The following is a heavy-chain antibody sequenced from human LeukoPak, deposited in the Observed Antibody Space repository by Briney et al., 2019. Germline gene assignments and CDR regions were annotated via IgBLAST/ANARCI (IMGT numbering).Heavy chain of an antibody. V-gene: IGHV3-30-3*01. J-gene: IGHJ4*02. D-gene: IGHD2-21*01. Sequence: PGGSLRLSCAASGFTFSSYAMHWVRQAPGKGLEWVAVISYDGSNKYYADSVKGRFTISRDNSKNTLYLQMNSLRAEDTAVYYCARQNAIPDYFDYWGQGTLVTVSS. CDR1: GFTFSSYA. CDR2: ISYDGSNK. CDR3: ARQNAIPDYFDY.